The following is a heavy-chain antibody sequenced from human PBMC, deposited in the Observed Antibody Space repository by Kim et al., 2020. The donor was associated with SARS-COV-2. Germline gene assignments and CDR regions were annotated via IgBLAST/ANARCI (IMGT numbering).Heavy chain of an antibody. V-gene: IGHV3-33*01. CDR3: ASGYSYGTY. J-gene: IGHJ4*02. D-gene: IGHD5-18*01. CDR1: GFTFSSYG. CDR2: IWYDGSNK. Sequence: GGYLRLSCAASGFTFSSYGMHWVRQAPGKGLEWVAVIWYDGSNKYYADSVKGRFTISRDNSKNTLYLQMNSLRDEDTAVYYCASGYSYGTYWGQGTLVTVSS.